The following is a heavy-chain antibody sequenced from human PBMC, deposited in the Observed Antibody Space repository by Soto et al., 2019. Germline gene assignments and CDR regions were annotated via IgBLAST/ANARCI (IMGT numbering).Heavy chain of an antibody. CDR3: AMVDVYVTPTPQDV. D-gene: IGHD3-16*01. Sequence: QVQLVQSGAAVKNPGASVKVSCKASGYTFTRYGIGWARQAPGQGLEWMGWINTYNGNTTYAQNVQDRVTLTTDTYTSTAYMVLRSLRSNDTAIYYCAMVDVYVTPTPQDVWGQGTTVTVSS. CDR1: GYTFTRYG. V-gene: IGHV1-18*01. J-gene: IGHJ6*02. CDR2: INTYNGNT.